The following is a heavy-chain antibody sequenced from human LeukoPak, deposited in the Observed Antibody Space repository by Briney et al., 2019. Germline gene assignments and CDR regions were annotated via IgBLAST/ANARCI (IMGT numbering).Heavy chain of an antibody. CDR3: AKDRWGYSGGSCYSRGLVGAYFDY. CDR1: GFTFSSYA. CDR2: ISGSGGST. V-gene: IGHV3-23*01. Sequence: GGSLRLSCAASGFTFSSYAMSWVRQAPGKGLEWVSAISGSGGSTYYADSVKGRFTISRDNSKNTLYLQMNSLRAEDTAVYYCAKDRWGYSGGSCYSRGLVGAYFDYWGQGTLVTVSS. J-gene: IGHJ4*02. D-gene: IGHD2-15*01.